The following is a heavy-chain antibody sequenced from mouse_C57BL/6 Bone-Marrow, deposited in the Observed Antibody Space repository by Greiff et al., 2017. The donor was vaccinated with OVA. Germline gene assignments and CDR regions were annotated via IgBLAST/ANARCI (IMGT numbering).Heavy chain of an antibody. CDR3: ARYYSNPFDY. CDR1: GYTFTSYG. D-gene: IGHD2-5*01. J-gene: IGHJ2*01. CDR2: IYPRSGNT. Sequence: QVQLKESGAELARPGASVKLSCKASGYTFTSYGISWVKQRPGQGLEWIGEIYPRSGNTYYNEKFKGKATLTADKSSSTAYMELRSLTSEDSAVYFCARYYSNPFDYWGQGTTLTVSS. V-gene: IGHV1-81*01.